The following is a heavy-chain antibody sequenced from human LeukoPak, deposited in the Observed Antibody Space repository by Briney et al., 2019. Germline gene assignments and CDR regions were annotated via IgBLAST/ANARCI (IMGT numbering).Heavy chain of an antibody. Sequence: SETLSLTCAVYGGSFSGYYWSWIRQPPGKGLEWCGEINHSGSTNYNPSLKSRVTISVDTSKNQFSLKLSSVTAADTAVYYCFGVCIAAAGTCAFDYWGQGTLVTVSS. V-gene: IGHV4-34*01. J-gene: IGHJ4*02. CDR2: INHSGST. D-gene: IGHD6-13*01. CDR1: GGSFSGYY. CDR3: FGVCIAAAGTCAFDY.